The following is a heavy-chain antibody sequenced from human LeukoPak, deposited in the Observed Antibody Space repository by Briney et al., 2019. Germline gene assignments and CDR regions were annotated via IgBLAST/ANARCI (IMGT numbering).Heavy chain of an antibody. CDR2: INPSGGST. CDR1: GYTFTSYY. D-gene: IGHD4-17*01. Sequence: VASVKVSCKASGYTFTSYYMHWVRQAPGQGLEWMGIINPSGGSTSYAQKFQGRVTMARDTSTSTVYMELSSLRSEDTAVYYCASSVTTWSYFDYWGQGTLVTVSS. J-gene: IGHJ4*02. CDR3: ASSVTTWSYFDY. V-gene: IGHV1-46*01.